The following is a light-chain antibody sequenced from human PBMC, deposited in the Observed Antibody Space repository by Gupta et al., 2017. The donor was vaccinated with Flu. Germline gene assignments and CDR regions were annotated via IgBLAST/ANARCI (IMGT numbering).Light chain of an antibody. CDR3: GTWDSRLGACV. J-gene: IGLJ3*02. V-gene: IGLV1-51*01. CDR2: DKN. CDR1: SSSMGRNY. Sequence: QSVLTQPPSVSAAPCQKVTIPCSGSSSSMGRNYVSWYLQLTGTAPKVLMYDKNKRPPGIPDRFSGSKSGASATLGIKGLQTGDEAEYYCGTWDSRLGACVFGGGTKVTVL.